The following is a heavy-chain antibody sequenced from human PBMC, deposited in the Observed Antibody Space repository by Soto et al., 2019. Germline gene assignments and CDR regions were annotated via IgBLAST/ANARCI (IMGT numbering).Heavy chain of an antibody. CDR1: GFTFSSYS. V-gene: IGHV3-21*01. Sequence: GGSLRLSCAASGFTFSSYSMNWVRQAPGKGLEWVSSISSSSSYIYYADSVKGRFTISRDNAKNSLYLQMNSLRAEDTAVYYCARVEYSYGYNWFDPWGQGTLVTVSS. J-gene: IGHJ5*02. CDR3: ARVEYSYGYNWFDP. CDR2: ISSSSSYI. D-gene: IGHD5-18*01.